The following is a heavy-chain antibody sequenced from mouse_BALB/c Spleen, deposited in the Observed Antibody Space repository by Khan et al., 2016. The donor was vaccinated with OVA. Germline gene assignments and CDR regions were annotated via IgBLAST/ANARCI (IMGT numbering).Heavy chain of an antibody. Sequence: EVQLQESGPGLVKPSQSLSLTCTVTGFSITSDDAWNWNRQFPGNKQDWMGYISDSGTTSYHPCYKSRISITRDTSKNQFVLQLNTVTTDDTATYYCARRSSSCGHGTLVTVSA. V-gene: IGHV3-2*02. CDR1: GFSITSDDA. CDR3: ARRSSS. CDR2: ISDSGTT. J-gene: IGHJ3*01.